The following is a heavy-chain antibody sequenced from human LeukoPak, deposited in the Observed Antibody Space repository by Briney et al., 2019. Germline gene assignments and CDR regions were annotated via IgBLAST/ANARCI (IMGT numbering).Heavy chain of an antibody. CDR2: IYYSGST. Sequence: SETLSLTCTVSGDSISTSSYYWGWIRQPPGKNLEWIGSIYYSGSTYYNPSLKSRVTISVDTSNNHFFLKLNSVTATDTAVYYCARHKGRVGAAVDYWGQGTLVTVSS. V-gene: IGHV4-39*01. CDR1: GDSISTSSYY. J-gene: IGHJ4*02. D-gene: IGHD1-26*01. CDR3: ARHKGRVGAAVDY.